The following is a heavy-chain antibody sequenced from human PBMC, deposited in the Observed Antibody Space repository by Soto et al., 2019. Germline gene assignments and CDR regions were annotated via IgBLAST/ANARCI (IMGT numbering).Heavy chain of an antibody. V-gene: IGHV3-30-3*01. J-gene: IGHJ5*02. CDR3: ARSYYYDSSGYLEFDP. Sequence: GGSLRLSCAASGFTFSSYAMHWVRQAPGKGLEWVAVISYDGSNKYYADSVKGRFTISRDNSKNTLYLQMNSLRAEDTAVYYCARSYYYDSSGYLEFDPWGQGTLVTVSS. CDR2: ISYDGSNK. CDR1: GFTFSSYA. D-gene: IGHD3-22*01.